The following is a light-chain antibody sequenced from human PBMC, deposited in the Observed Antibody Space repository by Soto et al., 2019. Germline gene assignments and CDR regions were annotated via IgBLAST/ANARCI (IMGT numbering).Light chain of an antibody. V-gene: IGKV3-20*01. CDR1: QSVSSSY. J-gene: IGKJ5*01. CDR3: QQYGSSPPRII. CDR2: GAS. Sequence: EIVMTQSPATLSVSPGERATLSCRASQSVSSSYLVWYQQKPGQAPRLLIYGASSRATGIPDRFSGGGSGTDFTLTISRLEPEDFAVYYCQQYGSSPPRIIFGQGTRLEI.